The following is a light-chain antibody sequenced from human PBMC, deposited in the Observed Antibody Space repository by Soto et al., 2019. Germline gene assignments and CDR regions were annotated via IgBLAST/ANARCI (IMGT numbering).Light chain of an antibody. CDR2: DVS. CDR1: SSDVGGYNY. V-gene: IGLV2-14*01. J-gene: IGLJ2*01. CDR3: SSYTSSGTRV. Sequence: QAVVTQPASVSGSPGQSIAISCTGTSSDVGGYNYVSWYQQHPGKAPKLMIYDVSNRPSGVSNRFSGSKSGNTASLTISGLQPEDEADYYCSSYTSSGTRVFGGGTKLTVL.